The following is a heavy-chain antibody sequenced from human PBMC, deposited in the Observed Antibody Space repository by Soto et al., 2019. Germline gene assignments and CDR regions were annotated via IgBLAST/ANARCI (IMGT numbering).Heavy chain of an antibody. Sequence: SVKVSCKASGGTFSSYAISWVRQAPGQGLEWMGGIIPIFGTANYAQKFQGRVTITADESTSTAYMELSSLRSEDTAVYYCARAGYCSSTSCSPPRYYYYGMDVWGQGTTVTVSS. CDR2: IIPIFGTA. J-gene: IGHJ6*02. CDR3: ARAGYCSSTSCSPPRYYYYGMDV. V-gene: IGHV1-69*13. CDR1: GGTFSSYA. D-gene: IGHD2-2*01.